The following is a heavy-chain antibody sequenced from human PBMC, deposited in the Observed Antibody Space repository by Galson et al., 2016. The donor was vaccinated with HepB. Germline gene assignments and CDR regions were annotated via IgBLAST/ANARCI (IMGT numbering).Heavy chain of an antibody. J-gene: IGHJ6*03. CDR3: ARGRRWGGYYYYYYMDV. CDR1: GGSISSYY. CDR2: IYYSGST. Sequence: SETLSLTCTVSGGSISSYYWSWIRQPPGKGLEWIGYIYYSGSTNYSPSLKSRVTISVDTSKNQFSLKLSSVTAADTAVYYCARGRRWGGYYYYYYMDVWGKGTTVTVSS. V-gene: IGHV4-59*01. D-gene: IGHD4-23*01.